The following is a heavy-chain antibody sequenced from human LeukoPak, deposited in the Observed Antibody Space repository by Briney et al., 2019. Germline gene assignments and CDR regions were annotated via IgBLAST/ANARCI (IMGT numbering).Heavy chain of an antibody. D-gene: IGHD6-19*01. CDR1: GFTFSSYW. V-gene: IGHV3-74*01. CDR2: INSDGYSI. J-gene: IGHJ4*02. Sequence: GGSLRLSCAASGFTFSSYWMHWVRQAPGKGLVWVARINSDGYSISYADSVKGRFTISRDNTKNTLYLHVNSLRVEDTAIYYCARATAVAGTDQWGQGTLVTVSS. CDR3: ARATAVAGTDQ.